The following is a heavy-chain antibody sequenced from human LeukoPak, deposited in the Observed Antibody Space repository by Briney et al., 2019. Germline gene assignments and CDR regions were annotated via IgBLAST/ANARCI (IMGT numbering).Heavy chain of an antibody. V-gene: IGHV3-66*01. CDR3: ATTVAGTRWALGY. Sequence: GGSLRLSCATSGFTFSSSDMTWVRQSPGEGLEWVSLIYSGGDTYYGDSAKGRFTISRDNSKNTLYLQMNSLRAGDTAVYYCATTVAGTRWALGYWGQGTLVTVSS. D-gene: IGHD6-19*01. CDR2: IYSGGDT. CDR1: GFTFSSSD. J-gene: IGHJ4*02.